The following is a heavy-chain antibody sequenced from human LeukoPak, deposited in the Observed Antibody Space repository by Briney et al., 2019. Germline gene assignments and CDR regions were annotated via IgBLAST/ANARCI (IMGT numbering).Heavy chain of an antibody. J-gene: IGHJ4*02. CDR2: ISWNSGSI. Sequence: GRSLRLSCAASGFTFDDYAMHWVRQGPGKGLEWVSGISWNSGSIGYADAVKGRFTISRDNAKNSLYLEMNSLRAEDMAFYYCAKATGYSFGSVDYWGQGTLVTVSS. CDR3: AKATGYSFGSVDY. CDR1: GFTFDDYA. V-gene: IGHV3-9*03. D-gene: IGHD5-18*01.